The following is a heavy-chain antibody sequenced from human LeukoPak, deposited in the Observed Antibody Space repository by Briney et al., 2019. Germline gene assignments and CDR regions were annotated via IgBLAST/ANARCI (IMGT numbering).Heavy chain of an antibody. V-gene: IGHV4-38-2*02. CDR3: ARAYDYRGYFFYYYMDV. J-gene: IGHJ6*03. CDR1: GYSISTGYY. CDR2: IYHSGNT. Sequence: PSETLSLTCTVSGYSISTGYYWGWIRQPPGKGLEGIGSIYHSGNTYYNPSLKSRVTISVDTSKNQFSLKLSSVTAADTAVYYCARAYDYRGYFFYYYMDVWGKGTTVTVSS. D-gene: IGHD4/OR15-4a*01.